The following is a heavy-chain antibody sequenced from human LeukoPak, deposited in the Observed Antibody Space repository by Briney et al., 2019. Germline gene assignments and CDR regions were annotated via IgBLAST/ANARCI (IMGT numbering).Heavy chain of an antibody. D-gene: IGHD3-3*01. Sequence: ASVKVSCTASGYTFTGYYMHWVRQAPGQGLEWMGWINPNSGGTNYAQKFQGRVTMTRDTSISTAYMELSRLRSDDTAVYSCARVFGVVTDDAFDIWGQGTMVTVSS. CDR1: GYTFTGYY. CDR2: INPNSGGT. J-gene: IGHJ3*02. CDR3: ARVFGVVTDDAFDI. V-gene: IGHV1-2*02.